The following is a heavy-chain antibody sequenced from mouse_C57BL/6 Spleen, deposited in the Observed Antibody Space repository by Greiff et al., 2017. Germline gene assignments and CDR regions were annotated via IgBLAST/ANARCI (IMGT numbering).Heavy chain of an antibody. J-gene: IGHJ1*03. V-gene: IGHV1-61*01. CDR2: IYPSDSET. CDR1: CYTFTSSW. D-gene: IGHD1-1*01. Sequence: QVHVKQPGAELVRPGSSVKLSCKASCYTFTSSWMDWVKQRPGQGLEWIGNIYPSDSETHYNQKFKDKATLPVDKSSSTAYMQLSSLTSEDSAVYYCSYGSSYWYFDVWGTGTTVTVSS. CDR3: SYGSSYWYFDV.